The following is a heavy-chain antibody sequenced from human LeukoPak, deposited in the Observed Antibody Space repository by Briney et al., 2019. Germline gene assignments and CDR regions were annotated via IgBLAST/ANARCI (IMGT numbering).Heavy chain of an antibody. CDR1: RFTFPNYA. V-gene: IGHV3-23*01. J-gene: IGHJ4*02. CDR3: AKDLRDDPYSSSWYGPDS. CDR2: ISGYGAST. Sequence: TGGSLRLSCAASRFTFPNYAMSWVRQAPGKGLQWVSYISGYGASTFYADSVKGRFTISRDNSKNTPYLQMNSLRAEDTALYYCAKDLRDDPYSSSWYGPDSWGQGTLVTVSS. D-gene: IGHD6-13*01.